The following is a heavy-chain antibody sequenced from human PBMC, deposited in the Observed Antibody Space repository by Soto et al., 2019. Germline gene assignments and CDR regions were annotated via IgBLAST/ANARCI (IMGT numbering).Heavy chain of an antibody. V-gene: IGHV5-10-1*01. D-gene: IGHD5-18*01. CDR2: IDPSDSYT. CDR3: ARHRSRGYSYGLHDAFDI. J-gene: IGHJ3*02. CDR1: GYSFTSYW. Sequence: GESLKISCKGSGYSFTSYWISWVRQMPGKGLEWMGRIDPSDSYTNYSPSFQGHVTISADKSISTAYLQWSSLKASDTAMYYCARHRSRGYSYGLHDAFDIWGQGTMVTVSS.